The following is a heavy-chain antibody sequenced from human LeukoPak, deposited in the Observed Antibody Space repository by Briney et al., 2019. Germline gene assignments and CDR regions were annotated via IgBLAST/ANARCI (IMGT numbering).Heavy chain of an antibody. CDR2: ISGSDGST. D-gene: IGHD2-15*01. Sequence: GGSLKLSCAASGFTFSSYAMSWVRRAPGKGLEWVSGISGSDGSTYYADSVKGRFTISRDNSKNTLSLQMNSLRAEDTAVYYCAKEGYCSGGDCYTYFDYWGQGTLVTVSS. J-gene: IGHJ4*02. CDR3: AKEGYCSGGDCYTYFDY. V-gene: IGHV3-23*01. CDR1: GFTFSSYA.